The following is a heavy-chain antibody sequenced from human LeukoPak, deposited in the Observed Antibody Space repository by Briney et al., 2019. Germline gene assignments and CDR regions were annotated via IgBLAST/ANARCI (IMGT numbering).Heavy chain of an antibody. D-gene: IGHD5-18*01. J-gene: IGHJ4*02. CDR1: GFTFSAST. CDR3: TTVDTIMV. CDR2: IRSKPNSYAT. V-gene: IGHV3-73*01. Sequence: GGSLRLSCAASGFTFSASTMHWVRQASGKGLEWVGCIRSKPNSYATAYAASVKGRYTISRDDSKNTAYLQMNSLETEDTAVYYCTTVDTIMVWGQGTLVTVSS.